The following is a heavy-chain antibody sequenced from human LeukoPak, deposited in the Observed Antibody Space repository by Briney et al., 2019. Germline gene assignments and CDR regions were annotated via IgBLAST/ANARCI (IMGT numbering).Heavy chain of an antibody. CDR1: GYSFTSYW. CDR2: IYPGDSDT. V-gene: IGHV5-51*01. J-gene: IGHJ4*02. Sequence: GESLKISCMGSGYSFTSYWIGWVRQMPGKGLEWMGIIYPGDSDTRYSPSFQGQVTISADKSISTAYLQWSSLKASDTAMYYCARGGDDYVWGSYRHYFDYWGQGTLVTVSS. CDR3: ARGGDDYVWGSYRHYFDY. D-gene: IGHD3-16*02.